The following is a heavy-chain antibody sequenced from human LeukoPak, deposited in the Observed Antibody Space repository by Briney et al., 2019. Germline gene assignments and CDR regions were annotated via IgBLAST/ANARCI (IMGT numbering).Heavy chain of an antibody. CDR3: AKAANYDFWSGYYTEIDY. CDR2: IRYDGSNK. J-gene: IGHJ4*02. Sequence: GGSLRLSCAASGFTFSSYGMHWVRQAPGKGLEWVAFIRYDGSNKNYADSVKGRFTISRDNSKNTLYLQMNSLRAEDTAVYYCAKAANYDFWSGYYTEIDYWGQGALVTVSS. CDR1: GFTFSSYG. V-gene: IGHV3-30*02. D-gene: IGHD3-3*01.